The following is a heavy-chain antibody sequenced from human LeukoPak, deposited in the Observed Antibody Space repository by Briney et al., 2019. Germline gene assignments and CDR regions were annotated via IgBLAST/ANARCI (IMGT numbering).Heavy chain of an antibody. V-gene: IGHV4-30-4*01. CDR1: GGSISSGDYY. D-gene: IGHD4-11*01. CDR2: IYYSGST. J-gene: IGHJ4*02. CDR3: ARNTVTPTLFDY. Sequence: SETLSLTCTVSGGSISSGDYYWSWIRQPPGKGLEWIGYIYYSGSTHYNPSLKSRVTISVDTSKNQFSLKLSSMTAADTAVYYCARNTVTPTLFDYWGQGTLVTVSS.